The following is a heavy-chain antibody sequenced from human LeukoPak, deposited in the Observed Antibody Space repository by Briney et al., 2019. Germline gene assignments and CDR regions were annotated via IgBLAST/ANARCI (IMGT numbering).Heavy chain of an antibody. Sequence: GGSLRLSCAASGFTFSSYWMSWVRQAPGKGLEWVSSISSSSSYIYYADSVKGRFTISRDNAKNSLYLQMNSLRAEDTAVYYCARIQRGSLVAIDYWGQGTLVTVSS. CDR3: ARIQRGSLVAIDY. CDR2: ISSSSSYI. CDR1: GFTFSSYW. D-gene: IGHD5-12*01. J-gene: IGHJ4*02. V-gene: IGHV3-21*01.